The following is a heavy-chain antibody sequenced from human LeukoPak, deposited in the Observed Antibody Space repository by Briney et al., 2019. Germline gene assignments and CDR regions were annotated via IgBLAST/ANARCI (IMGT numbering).Heavy chain of an antibody. CDR3: ARGYYGGKSDYFDN. V-gene: IGHV3-33*01. CDR2: IWYDGSNK. J-gene: IGHJ4*02. Sequence: PGGSLRLSCAASGFTFSSFGMRWVRQAPGKGLEWVAVIWYDGSNKYYADSVKGRFTISRDNSKNTLNLQMNSLRAEDTALHYCARGYYGGKSDYFDNWGQGTLVTVSS. CDR1: GFTFSSFG. D-gene: IGHD4-23*01.